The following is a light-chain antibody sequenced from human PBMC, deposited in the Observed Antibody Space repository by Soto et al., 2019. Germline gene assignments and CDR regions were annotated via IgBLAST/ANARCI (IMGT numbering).Light chain of an antibody. J-gene: IGKJ1*01. CDR2: DAS. CDR3: QQRSNWPWT. CDR1: QSVSSGY. V-gene: IGKV3D-20*02. Sequence: EIVLTQSPGTLSLSPGERATLSCRASQSVSSGYLSWYQQKPGQAPRLLIYDASNRATGIPARFSGSGSGTDYTLTITNLESEDFAVYYCQQRSNWPWTFGQGTKVDIK.